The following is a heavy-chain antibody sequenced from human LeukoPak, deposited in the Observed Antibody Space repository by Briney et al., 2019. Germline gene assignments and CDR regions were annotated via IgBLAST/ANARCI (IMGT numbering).Heavy chain of an antibody. V-gene: IGHV3-48*02. CDR1: GFTLSSYS. CDR2: VSSSGTTT. CDR3: ARADRDGNKRFLD. Sequence: GGSLRLSCAASGFTLSSYSVIWARQAPGKGLEWVSYVSSSGTTTYYADSVKGRFTISRDNGKNLVSLQMNSPRDEDTAVYYCARADRDGNKRFLDWGQGTLATVSS. D-gene: IGHD5-24*01. J-gene: IGHJ4*02.